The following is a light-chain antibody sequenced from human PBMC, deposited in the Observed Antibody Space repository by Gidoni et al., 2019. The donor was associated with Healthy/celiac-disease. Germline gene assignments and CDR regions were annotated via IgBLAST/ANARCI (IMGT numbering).Light chain of an antibody. V-gene: IGLV3-1*01. Sequence: SYELTQPPSVSVDPGQTASITCSGDKLGDKYACWYQQKPGQSPVLVISQDSKRPSGIPERFSGSNSGNTATLTISGTQAIDEADYYCQAWDSSTVVFGGGTKLTVL. CDR2: QDS. CDR3: QAWDSSTVV. J-gene: IGLJ2*01. CDR1: KLGDKY.